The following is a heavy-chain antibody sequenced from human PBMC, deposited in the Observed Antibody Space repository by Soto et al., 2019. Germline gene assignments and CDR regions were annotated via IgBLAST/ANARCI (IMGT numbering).Heavy chain of an antibody. CDR3: ANGERCSGPSCLLPCYYDMDV. CDR2: ISASGRST. V-gene: IGHV3-23*04. J-gene: IGHJ6*02. D-gene: IGHD2-15*01. CDR1: GSTFSNYA. Sequence: EVQLVDSGGGLVQPGGSLRLSCAASGSTFSNYAMNWVRQAPGKGLEWVSAISASGRSTYYADSVRGRFTISRDNSKNTLYQQMNSLRAEDTAVYYCANGERCSGPSCLLPCYYDMDVWGQGTTVTVSS.